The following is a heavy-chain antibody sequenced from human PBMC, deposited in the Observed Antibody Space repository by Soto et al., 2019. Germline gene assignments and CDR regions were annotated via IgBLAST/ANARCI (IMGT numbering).Heavy chain of an antibody. D-gene: IGHD2-2*01. CDR2: VIPILGMA. J-gene: IGHJ5*02. CDR3: ARGGAVVVPGAVDRHNWFDP. CDR1: GGTFSSYS. V-gene: IGHV1-69*02. Sequence: QVQLVQSGAEVKKPGSSVKVSCEASGGTFSSYSFSWVRQAPGQGLEWMGRVIPILGMANYAQKFQGRVTITADKSPSTVYMGRSSLRSEDTAVYYCARGGAVVVPGAVDRHNWFDPWGQGTLVTVSS.